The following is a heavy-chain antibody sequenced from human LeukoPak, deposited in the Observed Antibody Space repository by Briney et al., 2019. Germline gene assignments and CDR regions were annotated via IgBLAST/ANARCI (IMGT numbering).Heavy chain of an antibody. Sequence: PGGSLRLSCVASGFTFSRYGMNWVRKAPGKGLEWVSYISSSTTTIYYADSVKGRFTISRDNAENSLYLQMNSLRAEDTAVYYCARDGKVAAGTQINYYYYGMDVWGQGTTVTVSS. D-gene: IGHD6-13*01. CDR3: ARDGKVAAGTQINYYYYGMDV. CDR2: ISSSTTTI. J-gene: IGHJ6*02. CDR1: GFTFSRYG. V-gene: IGHV3-48*01.